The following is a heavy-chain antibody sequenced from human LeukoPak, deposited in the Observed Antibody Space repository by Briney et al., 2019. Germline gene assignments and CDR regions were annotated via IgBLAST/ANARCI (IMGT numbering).Heavy chain of an antibody. Sequence: SETLSLTCAVYGGSFSGYYWSWIRQPPGKGLEWIGEINHSGSTNYNPSLKSRVTISVYTSKNQFSLKLSSVTAADTAVYYCARARYYDSSGYHDFDYWGQGTLVTVSS. V-gene: IGHV4-34*01. D-gene: IGHD3-22*01. CDR3: ARARYYDSSGYHDFDY. CDR2: INHSGST. J-gene: IGHJ4*02. CDR1: GGSFSGYY.